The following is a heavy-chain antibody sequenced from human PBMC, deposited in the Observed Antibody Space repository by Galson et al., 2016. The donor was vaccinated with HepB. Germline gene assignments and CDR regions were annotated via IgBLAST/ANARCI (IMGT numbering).Heavy chain of an antibody. CDR2: IWYDGSNK. V-gene: IGHV3-33*01. CDR3: TRGDSGWYQEFDY. Sequence: SLRLSCAASGFTFSSYGMHWVRQAPGKGLEWVAIIWYDGSNKYYGDSVKGRFTISRDNSKSTLYLQMNSLRAEDTAMYYCTRGDSGWYQEFDYWGQGTLVTVSS. CDR1: GFTFSSYG. D-gene: IGHD6-19*01. J-gene: IGHJ4*02.